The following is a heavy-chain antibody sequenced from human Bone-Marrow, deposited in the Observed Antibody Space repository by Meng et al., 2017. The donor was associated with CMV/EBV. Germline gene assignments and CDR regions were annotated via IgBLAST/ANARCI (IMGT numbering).Heavy chain of an antibody. V-gene: IGHV1-46*01. CDR3: ARAYSSSWYYFDY. CDR1: GYTFTSYD. Sequence: ASVKVSCKASGYTFTSYDINWVRQATGQGLEWMGIINPSGGSTSYAQKFQGRVTMTRDTSTSTVYMELSSLRSEDTAVYYCARAYSSSWYYFDYWGQGTLVTVSS. CDR2: INPSGGST. J-gene: IGHJ4*02. D-gene: IGHD6-13*01.